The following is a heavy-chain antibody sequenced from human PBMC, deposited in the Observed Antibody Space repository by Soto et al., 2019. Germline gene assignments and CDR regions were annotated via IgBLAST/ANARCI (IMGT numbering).Heavy chain of an antibody. Sequence: GGSLRLPCAASGLPLSSYRMHWVRNAPGKGLVWVSRINSDGSSTRYADSVKGRCTISRDIAKITLYLQMNSLRAEGTAVYFCAKGYIGYDYDYWGQGSLVTVSS. D-gene: IGHD5-12*01. CDR2: INSDGSST. CDR1: GLPLSSYR. V-gene: IGHV3-74*01. CDR3: AKGYIGYDYDY. J-gene: IGHJ4*02.